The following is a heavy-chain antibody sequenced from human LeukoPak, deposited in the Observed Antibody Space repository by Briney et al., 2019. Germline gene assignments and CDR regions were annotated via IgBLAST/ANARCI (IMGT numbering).Heavy chain of an antibody. CDR1: GFTFSSYS. CDR3: ARDPLGRIVVVPAAAGSDY. Sequence: PGGSLRLSCAASGFTFSSYSMNWVRQAPGKGLEWVSSISSSSSYIYYADSVKGRFTISRDNAKNSLYLQMNSLRAEDTAVYYCARDPLGRIVVVPAAAGSDYWGQGTLVTVSS. J-gene: IGHJ4*02. D-gene: IGHD2-2*01. V-gene: IGHV3-21*01. CDR2: ISSSSSYI.